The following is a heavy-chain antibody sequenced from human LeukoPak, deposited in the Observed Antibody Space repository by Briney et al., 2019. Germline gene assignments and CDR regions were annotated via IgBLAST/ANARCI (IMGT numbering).Heavy chain of an antibody. D-gene: IGHD1-26*01. CDR2: IFYSGST. CDR1: GGSISSGDYY. Sequence: SQTLSLTCTVSGGSISSGDYYWSWIRQPPGKGLEWIGYIFYSGSTNYNPSLKSRVTISVDTSKNQFSLKLSSVTAADTAVYYCARGEWDLLFDYWGQGTLVTVSS. CDR3: ARGEWDLLFDY. V-gene: IGHV4-61*08. J-gene: IGHJ4*02.